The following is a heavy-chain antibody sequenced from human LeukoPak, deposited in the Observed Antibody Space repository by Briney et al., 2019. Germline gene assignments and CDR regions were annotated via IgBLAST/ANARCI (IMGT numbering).Heavy chain of an antibody. V-gene: IGHV3-48*01. CDR1: GLTFSDYS. D-gene: IGHD3-16*01. CDR3: ARDSLYAFDF. J-gene: IGHJ3*01. Sequence: PGGSLRLSCAASGLTFSDYSMNWVRQAPGKGLEWVSYFSTSSSTISYADSVKGRFTISRDNAKNSLYLQMNSLRAEDTAVYYCARDSLYAFDFWGQGTMVTVSS. CDR2: FSTSSSTI.